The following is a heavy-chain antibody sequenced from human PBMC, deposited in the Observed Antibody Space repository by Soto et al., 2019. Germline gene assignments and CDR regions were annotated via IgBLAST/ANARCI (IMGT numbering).Heavy chain of an antibody. CDR3: VLDERQVDCLDS. D-gene: IGHD2-21*02. CDR1: GFTFSIYS. Sequence: EVQLVESGGGLVQPGGSLRVSCAASGFTFSIYSMNWVRQAPGKGLEWVSYISSGSRNIYYADSVKGRFTISRDNAKNSLYLQMARLRAEDTAGYCWVLDERQVDCLDSWGQGALVTVSS. CDR2: ISSGSRNI. V-gene: IGHV3-48*01. J-gene: IGHJ4*02.